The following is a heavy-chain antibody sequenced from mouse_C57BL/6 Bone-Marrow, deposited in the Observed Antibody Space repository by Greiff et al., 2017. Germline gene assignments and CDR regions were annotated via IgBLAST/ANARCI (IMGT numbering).Heavy chain of an antibody. J-gene: IGHJ2*01. CDR3: ARGGTGYCDY. CDR1: GFTFSDYG. Sequence: EVNLVESGGGLVQPGGSLKLSCAASGFTFSDYGMAWVRQAPRKGPEWVAFISNLAYSIYYADTVTGRFTSTRENAKNTLYLEMSSLRSEDTAMYYCARGGTGYCDYWGQGTTLTVSS. CDR2: ISNLAYSI. D-gene: IGHD3-3*01. V-gene: IGHV5-15*01.